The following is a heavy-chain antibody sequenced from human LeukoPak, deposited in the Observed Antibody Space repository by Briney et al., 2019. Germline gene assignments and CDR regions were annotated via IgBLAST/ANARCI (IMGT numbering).Heavy chain of an antibody. CDR3: ANPYI. J-gene: IGHJ3*02. CDR1: GFPFSSYR. D-gene: IGHD1-14*01. CDR2: ITSSSGNI. V-gene: IGHV3-21*01. Sequence: GSLRLSCVASGFPFSSYRMKWVRQAPGKGLEWVSSITSSSGNIYYADSVKGRFTISRDNAKNSLYLQMNSLRAEGTAVCYCANPYIWGQGTMVTVSS.